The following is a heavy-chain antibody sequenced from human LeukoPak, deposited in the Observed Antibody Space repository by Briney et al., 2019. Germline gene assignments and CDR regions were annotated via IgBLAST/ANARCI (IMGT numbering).Heavy chain of an antibody. Sequence: GALRLSCAASGFTFSPYWMSWVRQGPGKGLEWVANIKPDGSVKYYVDSVKGRFTISRDNAKNSVYLQMNSLRAEDTALYYCARIGYSSSSFDYWGQGTLVSVSS. CDR1: GFTFSPYW. D-gene: IGHD6-6*01. J-gene: IGHJ4*02. CDR3: ARIGYSSSSFDY. V-gene: IGHV3-7*03. CDR2: IKPDGSVK.